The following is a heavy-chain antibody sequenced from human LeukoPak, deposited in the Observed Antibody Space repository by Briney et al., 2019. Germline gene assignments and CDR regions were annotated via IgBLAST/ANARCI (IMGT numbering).Heavy chain of an antibody. Sequence: PSETLSLTCTVSGGSISSYDWSWIRQPPGKGLEWIGYIYYSGSTNYNPSLKSRVTISVDTSKNQFSLKLSSVTAADTAVYYCARVGAPPSNYRYYYYYMDVWGKGTTVTVSS. CDR2: IYYSGST. D-gene: IGHD4-11*01. V-gene: IGHV4-59*01. J-gene: IGHJ6*03. CDR1: GGSISSYD. CDR3: ARVGAPPSNYRYYYYYMDV.